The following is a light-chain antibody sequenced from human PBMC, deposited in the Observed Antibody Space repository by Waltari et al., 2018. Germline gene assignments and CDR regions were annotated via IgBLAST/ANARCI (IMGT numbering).Light chain of an antibody. CDR2: VNSEGSH. Sequence: QQPEKGPRYLMKVNSEGSHIKGGQLPDRFTGSSSGAEQYLTLSSLQSEDEADYYCQTGGHGTWVFGGGTKLTVL. CDR3: QTGGHGTWV. V-gene: IGLV4-69*01. J-gene: IGLJ3*02.